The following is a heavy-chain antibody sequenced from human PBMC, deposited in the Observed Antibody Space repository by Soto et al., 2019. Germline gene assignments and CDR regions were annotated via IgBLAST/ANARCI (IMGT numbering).Heavy chain of an antibody. D-gene: IGHD2-15*01. CDR2: INPRDVRT. V-gene: IGHV1-46*01. Sequence: GASVKVSCKSSGYAFTNNYIHWVRQAPGQGLEWMAVINPRDVRTTYAQKFQGRLTVTSDSSTSTVYMELSSLRFEDTAMYYCGRSLVIVVASGGWWANYFDRWGLGTLVTVSS. CDR3: GRSLVIVVASGGWWANYFDR. J-gene: IGHJ4*02. CDR1: GYAFTNNY.